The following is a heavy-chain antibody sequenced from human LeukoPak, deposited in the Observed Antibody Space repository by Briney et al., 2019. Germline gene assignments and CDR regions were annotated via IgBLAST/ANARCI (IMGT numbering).Heavy chain of an antibody. Sequence: SETLSLTCAVYGGSFSGYYWSWIRQPPGKGLEWIGEINHSGSTNYNPSLKSRVTISVDTSKNQVSLKLSSVTAADTAVYYCARGRSGRTIMITFGGVIVPPYDYWGQGTLVTVSS. V-gene: IGHV4-34*01. D-gene: IGHD3-16*02. CDR3: ARGRSGRTIMITFGGVIVPPYDY. J-gene: IGHJ4*02. CDR1: GGSFSGYY. CDR2: INHSGST.